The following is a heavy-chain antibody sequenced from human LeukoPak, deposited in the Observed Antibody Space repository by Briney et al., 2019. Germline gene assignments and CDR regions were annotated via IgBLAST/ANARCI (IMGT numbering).Heavy chain of an antibody. CDR2: IRNDGSNK. Sequence: GGSLRLSCAASGFTFSSYGMHWVRQAPGKGLEWVAFIRNDGSNKYYADPVKGRFTISRDNSKNTLYLQMNSLRAEDTAVYYCAKHGLPLVVISAPLDYWGQGTLVTVAS. D-gene: IGHD2-15*01. V-gene: IGHV3-30*02. CDR1: GFTFSSYG. J-gene: IGHJ4*02. CDR3: AKHGLPLVVISAPLDY.